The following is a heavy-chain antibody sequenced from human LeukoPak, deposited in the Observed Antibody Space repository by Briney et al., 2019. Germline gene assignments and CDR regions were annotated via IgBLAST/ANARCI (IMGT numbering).Heavy chain of an antibody. CDR1: GFTFRTYA. V-gene: IGHV3-23*01. J-gene: IGHJ4*02. CDR3: AKDRVSSGYYYFDY. CDR2: ISGSGATT. D-gene: IGHD6-19*01. Sequence: GGSLRLSCAASGFTFRTYAMSWVRQAPGKGLEWVSAISGSGATTFYADSVKRRFSISRDNSKNTLFLQVNSLRAEDTAVYYCAKDRVSSGYYYFDYWGQGTLVTVSS.